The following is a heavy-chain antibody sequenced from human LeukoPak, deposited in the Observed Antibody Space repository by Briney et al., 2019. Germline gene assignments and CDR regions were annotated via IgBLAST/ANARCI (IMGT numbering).Heavy chain of an antibody. V-gene: IGHV4-34*01. CDR3: ARTSTYYDFWSGYLPPGYFDY. CDR1: GGSFSGYY. D-gene: IGHD3-3*01. CDR2: INHSGST. Sequence: SETLSLTCAVYGGSFSGYYWSWIRQPPGKGLEWIGEINHSGSTNYNPSLKSRVTISVDTSKNQFSLKLSSVTAADTAVYYCARTSTYYDFWSGYLPPGYFDYWGQGTLVTVSS. J-gene: IGHJ4*02.